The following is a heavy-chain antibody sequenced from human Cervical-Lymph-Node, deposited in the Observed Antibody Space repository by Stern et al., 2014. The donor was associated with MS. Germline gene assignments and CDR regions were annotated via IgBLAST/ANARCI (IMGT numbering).Heavy chain of an antibody. Sequence: VQLVESGAGVVQPGWSLRLSCAASGFTFSSFGRHWVRQAPGQGLEWVEVLWYVGSNKYYADSVKGRFTISRDNSKNTLYLQMNSLRAEDTAVYYCARDHSGSYSSFDYWGQGTLVTVSS. CDR1: GFTFSSFG. D-gene: IGHD1-26*01. CDR3: ARDHSGSYSSFDY. CDR2: LWYVGSNK. J-gene: IGHJ4*02. V-gene: IGHV3-33*01.